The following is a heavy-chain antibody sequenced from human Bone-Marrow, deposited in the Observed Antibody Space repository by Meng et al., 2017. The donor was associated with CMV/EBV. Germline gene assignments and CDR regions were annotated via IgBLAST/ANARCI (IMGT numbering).Heavy chain of an antibody. J-gene: IGHJ4*02. CDR3: ARGGRTTVDY. V-gene: IGHV3-30-3*01. CDR2: ISYDGSNK. Sequence: GESLKISCAASGFTFSSYAMHWVRQAPGKGLEWVAVISYDGSNKYYADSVKGRFTISRDNSKNTLYLQMNSLRAEDTAVYYCARGGRTTVDYWGQGTLVTVSS. CDR1: GFTFSSYA. D-gene: IGHD4-17*01.